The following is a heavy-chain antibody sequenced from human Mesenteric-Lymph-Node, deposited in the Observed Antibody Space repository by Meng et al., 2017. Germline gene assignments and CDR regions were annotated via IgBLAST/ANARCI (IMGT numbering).Heavy chain of an antibody. Sequence: QGQLKKSGPGLVKPSETLPLTCAVSGGSISSINWWTWVRQPPGKGLEWIGEIYHSGSTNYNPSLKRRVTISVDKSKNQFSLKLSSVTAADTAVYYCARVAAAGNEWFDPWGQGTLVTVSS. J-gene: IGHJ5*02. D-gene: IGHD6-13*01. V-gene: IGHV4-4*02. CDR1: GGSISSINW. CDR2: IYHSGST. CDR3: ARVAAAGNEWFDP.